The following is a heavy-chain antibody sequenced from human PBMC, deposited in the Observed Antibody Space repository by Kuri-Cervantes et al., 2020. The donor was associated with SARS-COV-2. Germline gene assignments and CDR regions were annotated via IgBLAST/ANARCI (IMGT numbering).Heavy chain of an antibody. V-gene: IGHV3-30*18. CDR2: ISYDGSNK. J-gene: IGHJ6*02. CDR3: AKDAGDKGMDV. Sequence: SLKISCAASGFTFSDYYMSWIRQSPGKGLEWVAVISYDGSNKYYADSVKGRFTISRDNSKNTLYLQMNSLRAEDTAVYYCAKDAGDKGMDVWGQGTTVTVSS. CDR1: GFTFSDYY.